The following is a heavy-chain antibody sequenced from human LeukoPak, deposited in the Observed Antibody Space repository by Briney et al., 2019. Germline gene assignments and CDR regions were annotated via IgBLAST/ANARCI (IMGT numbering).Heavy chain of an antibody. D-gene: IGHD1-26*01. J-gene: IGHJ6*03. V-gene: IGHV1-46*01. CDR2: INPSGGST. CDR3: ARGMEPYYYMDV. Sequence: ASVKVSCKASGYTFISDYMHWVRQAPGQGLEWMGIINPSGGSTSYAQKFQGRVTMTRDTSISTAYMELSRLRSDDTAVYYCARGMEPYYYMDVWGKGTTVTVSS. CDR1: GYTFISDY.